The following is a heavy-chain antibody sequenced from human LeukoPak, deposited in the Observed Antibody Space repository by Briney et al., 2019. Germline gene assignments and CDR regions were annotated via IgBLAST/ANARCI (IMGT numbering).Heavy chain of an antibody. CDR1: GGSFSGYY. V-gene: IGHV4-34*01. Sequence: PSETLSLTCAVYGGSFSGYYWSWIRQPPGKGREWTGEINHSGSTNYNPSLKSRVTISVDTSKNQFSLKLSSVTAADTAVYYCARTPSIAAALGGFVYWGQGTLVTVSS. D-gene: IGHD6-13*01. CDR3: ARTPSIAAALGGFVY. CDR2: INHSGST. J-gene: IGHJ4*02.